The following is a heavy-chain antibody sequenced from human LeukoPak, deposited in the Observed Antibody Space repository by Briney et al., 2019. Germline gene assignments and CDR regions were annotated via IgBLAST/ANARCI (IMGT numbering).Heavy chain of an antibody. CDR1: GGSINGDY. CDR3: AKETVVVPADDWFGP. D-gene: IGHD2-21*01. J-gene: IGHJ5*02. V-gene: IGHV4-59*01. CDR2: IHYSGRT. Sequence: PSETLSLTCSVSGGSINGDYWSWLRQTPGKGLEWIGYIHYSGRTSYTPSLKSRVTISVDTSKNQFSLRLASVTAADTAVYYCAKETVVVPADDWFGPWGQGTLVTVSS.